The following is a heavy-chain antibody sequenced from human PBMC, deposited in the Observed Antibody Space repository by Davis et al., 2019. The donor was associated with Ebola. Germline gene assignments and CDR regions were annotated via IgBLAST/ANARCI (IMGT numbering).Heavy chain of an antibody. J-gene: IGHJ3*02. CDR2: ISSSSSYI. CDR3: AVIVGANAFDI. Sequence: PGGSLRLSCAASGFTFSSYSMNWVRQAPGKGLEWVSTISSSSSYIYYADSVKGRFTISRDNAKNSLYLQMNSLRAEDTAVYYCAVIVGANAFDIWGQGTMVTVSS. V-gene: IGHV3-21*01. CDR1: GFTFSSYS. D-gene: IGHD1-26*01.